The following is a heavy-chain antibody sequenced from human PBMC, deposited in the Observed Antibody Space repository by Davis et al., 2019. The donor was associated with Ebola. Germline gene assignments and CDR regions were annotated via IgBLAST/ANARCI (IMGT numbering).Heavy chain of an antibody. D-gene: IGHD6-19*01. CDR3: ARAPHGAVAGS. V-gene: IGHV3-11*06. J-gene: IGHJ4*02. Sequence: DSVKGRFTISRDNAKNSLYLQMNSLRAEDTAVYYCARAPHGAVAGSWGQGTLVTVSS.